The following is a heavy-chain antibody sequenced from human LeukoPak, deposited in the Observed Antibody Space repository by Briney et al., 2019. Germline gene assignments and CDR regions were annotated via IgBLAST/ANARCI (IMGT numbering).Heavy chain of an antibody. CDR3: ARGPLGGESFDI. CDR2: IFHTGST. D-gene: IGHD3-16*01. J-gene: IGHJ3*02. V-gene: IGHV4-4*07. CDR1: GGSLSNQY. Sequence: KPAETLSLSGTVGGGSLSNQYWKWLRQPAGRGEEYVGRIFHTGSTNYKPSLKSRVTMSVDTSSNEFSLNLTSVPAADTAVYYCARGPLGGESFDIWGQGTMVTVSS.